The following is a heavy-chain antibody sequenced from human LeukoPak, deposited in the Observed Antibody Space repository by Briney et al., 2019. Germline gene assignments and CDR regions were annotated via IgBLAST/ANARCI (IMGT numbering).Heavy chain of an antibody. J-gene: IGHJ4*02. Sequence: SETLSLTCTVSGGSISSYYWSWIRQPAGKGLEWIGRIYTSGSTNYNPSLKSRVTMSVDTSKNQFSLKLSSVTAADTAVYYCARDHCSSTSCYSGYWGQGTLVTVSS. CDR2: IYTSGST. V-gene: IGHV4-4*07. D-gene: IGHD2-2*01. CDR3: ARDHCSSTSCYSGY. CDR1: GGSISSYY.